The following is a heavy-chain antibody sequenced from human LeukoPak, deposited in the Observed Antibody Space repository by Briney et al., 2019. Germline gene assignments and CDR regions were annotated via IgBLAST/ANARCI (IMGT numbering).Heavy chain of an antibody. V-gene: IGHV3-7*01. CDR2: IKQDGSEK. J-gene: IGHJ4*02. CDR3: AKNSRCSGGSCYLNTYYFDY. CDR1: GFIFSSYW. Sequence: GGSLRLSCAASGFIFSSYWMRWVRQAPGPGLEWVANIKQDGSEKYYVDSVKGRFTISRDNAKNSLYLQMNSLRAEDTAVYYCAKNSRCSGGSCYLNTYYFDYWGQGTLVTVSS. D-gene: IGHD2-15*01.